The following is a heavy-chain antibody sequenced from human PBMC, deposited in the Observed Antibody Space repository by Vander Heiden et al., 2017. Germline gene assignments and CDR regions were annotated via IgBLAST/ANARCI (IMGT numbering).Heavy chain of an antibody. J-gene: IGHJ6*02. V-gene: IGHV4-34*01. Sequence: QVQLQQWGAGLLKPSETLSHTCAVYGGSFSGYYWSWIRQPPGKGLEWIGEINHSGSTNYNPSLKSRVTISVDTSKNQFSLKLSSVTAADTAVYYCARRNYYHYGMDVWGQGTTVTVSS. CDR1: GGSFSGYY. CDR3: ARRNYYHYGMDV. CDR2: INHSGST.